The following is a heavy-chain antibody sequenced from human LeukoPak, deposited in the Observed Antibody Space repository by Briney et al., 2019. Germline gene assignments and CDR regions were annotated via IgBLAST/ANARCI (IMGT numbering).Heavy chain of an antibody. Sequence: SETLSLTYTVSGGSISSGSYYWSWIRQPAGKGLEWIGRIYTSGSTNYNPSLKSRVTISVDTSKNQFSLKLSSVTAADTAVYYCARDELERGARRYYYMDVWGKGTTVTVSS. CDR2: IYTSGST. V-gene: IGHV4-61*02. D-gene: IGHD1-1*01. CDR1: GGSISSGSYY. J-gene: IGHJ6*03. CDR3: ARDELERGARRYYYMDV.